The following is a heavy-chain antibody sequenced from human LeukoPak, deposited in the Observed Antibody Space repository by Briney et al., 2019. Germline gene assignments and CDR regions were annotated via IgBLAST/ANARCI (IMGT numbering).Heavy chain of an antibody. CDR3: ARAIWYGSGTTAFDY. V-gene: IGHV4-4*07. J-gene: IGHJ4*02. Sequence: SETLSLTCTVSGGSISSYYWSWVRQPAGKGLEWIGRIYNSGSTNYNTNYNPSLTSRVTMSVDTSKNQFSLKLNSVSAADTAVYFCARAIWYGSGTTAFDYWGQGTLVTVSP. CDR1: GGSISSYY. D-gene: IGHD3-10*01. CDR2: IYNSGST.